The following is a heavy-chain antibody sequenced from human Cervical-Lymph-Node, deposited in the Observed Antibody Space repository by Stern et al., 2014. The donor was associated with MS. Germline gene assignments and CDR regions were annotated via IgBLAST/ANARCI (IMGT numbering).Heavy chain of an antibody. CDR3: GGGYCRSTSCYYGVDV. CDR1: GFIFSNYA. V-gene: IGHV3-30*04. D-gene: IGHD2-2*01. Sequence: VQLVESGGGVVQPGRSLRLSCAASGFIFSNYAMHWVRQAPGKGLEWVTAISYDGSTEFYADSVKGRFTISRDNSKNTLFLEMNSLRAEDTAVYYCGGGYCRSTSCYYGVDVWGQGTTVTVSS. J-gene: IGHJ6*02. CDR2: ISYDGSTE.